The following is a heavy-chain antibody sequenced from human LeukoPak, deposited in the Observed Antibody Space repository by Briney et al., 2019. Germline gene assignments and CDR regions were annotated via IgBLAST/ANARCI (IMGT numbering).Heavy chain of an antibody. CDR2: ISGSDSRT. CDR3: AKARFPKGYDSSGGFDY. CDR1: GFTFSNYA. Sequence: GGSLRLSCAASGFTFSNYAMTWVRQAPGKGLEWVSLISGSDSRTYHADSVKGRFTISRDNSKNTLYLQMDSLRAEDTAVYYCAKARFPKGYDSSGGFDYRGQGTLVTVSS. J-gene: IGHJ4*02. D-gene: IGHD3-22*01. V-gene: IGHV3-23*01.